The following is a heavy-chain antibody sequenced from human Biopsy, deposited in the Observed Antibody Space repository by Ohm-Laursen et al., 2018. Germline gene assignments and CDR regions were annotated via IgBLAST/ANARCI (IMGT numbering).Heavy chain of an antibody. Sequence: SETLSLTCTVSSASINLYYWGWIRQSPGQGLEWIGYINHSGNTNYNPSLKSLLTMSVDTSKNELSLNLTSVTAADTAVYYCASDSYGRLWGQGTLVTVSS. CDR3: ASDSYGRL. CDR1: SASINLYY. CDR2: INHSGNT. V-gene: IGHV4-59*08. D-gene: IGHD5-18*01. J-gene: IGHJ4*02.